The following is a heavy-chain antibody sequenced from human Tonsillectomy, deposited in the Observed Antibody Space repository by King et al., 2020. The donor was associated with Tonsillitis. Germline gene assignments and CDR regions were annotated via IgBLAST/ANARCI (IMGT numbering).Heavy chain of an antibody. Sequence: QLQESGPGLVKPSQTLSLTCAVSGGSISSGGYSWRWIRQPPGKGLEWIGYIYYSGSTYYNPSLKSRVTISVDTSKNQFSLKLSSVTAADTAVYYCARERGGATTRRLDYWGQGTLVTVSS. D-gene: IGHD1-26*01. J-gene: IGHJ4*02. V-gene: IGHV4-30-4*07. CDR1: GGSISSGGYS. CDR2: IYYSGST. CDR3: ARERGGATTRRLDY.